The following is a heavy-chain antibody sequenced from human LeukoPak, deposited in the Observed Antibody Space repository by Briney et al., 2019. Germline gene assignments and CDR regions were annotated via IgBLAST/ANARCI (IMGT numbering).Heavy chain of an antibody. CDR2: IKQDGSEK. V-gene: IGHV3-7*02. D-gene: IGHD2-21*01. CDR1: AFTLSTYW. J-gene: IGHJ4*02. Sequence: GGSLRLSCAASAFTLSTYWMTWVRQAPGKGLEWVANIKQDGSEKYYADSVKGRFTISRDNAKNSLYLQMNSLRAEDTAVYYCARLKGERSLFEYWGQGTLVTVSS. CDR3: ARLKGERSLFEY.